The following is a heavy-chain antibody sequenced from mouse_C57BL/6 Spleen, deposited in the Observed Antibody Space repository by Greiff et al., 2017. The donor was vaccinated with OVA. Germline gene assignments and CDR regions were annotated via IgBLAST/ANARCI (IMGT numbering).Heavy chain of an antibody. CDR1: GYAFSSYW. CDR2: IYPGDGDT. Sequence: QVQLKQSGAELVKPGASVKISCKASGYAFSSYWMNWVKQRPGKGLEWIGQIYPGDGDTNYNGKFKGKATLTADKSSSTAYMQLSSLTSEDSAVYFCARGGYGNPPWFAYWGQGTLVTVSA. CDR3: ARGGYGNPPWFAY. J-gene: IGHJ3*01. V-gene: IGHV1-80*01. D-gene: IGHD2-10*02.